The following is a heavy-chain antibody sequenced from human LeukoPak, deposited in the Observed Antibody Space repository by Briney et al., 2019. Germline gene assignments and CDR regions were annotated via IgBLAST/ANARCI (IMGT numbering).Heavy chain of an antibody. Sequence: MPGGSLRLSCAASGFTFSSYSMNWVRQAPGKGLEWVSSISSSSSYIYYADSVKGRFTISRDNAKNSLYLQMNSLRAEDTAVYYCARDVISLGGYSYGQIDYWGQGTLVTVSS. CDR3: ARDVISLGGYSYGQIDY. V-gene: IGHV3-21*01. J-gene: IGHJ4*02. CDR2: ISSSSSYI. D-gene: IGHD5-18*01. CDR1: GFTFSSYS.